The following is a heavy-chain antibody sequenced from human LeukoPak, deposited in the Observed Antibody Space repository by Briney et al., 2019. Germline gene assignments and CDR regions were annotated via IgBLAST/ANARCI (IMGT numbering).Heavy chain of an antibody. Sequence: SETLSLTCTVSGGSISSSSYYWGWIRQPPGKGLEWIGSIYYSGSTYYNPSLKSRVTISVDTSKNQFSLKPSSATAADTAVYYCARSRINYGEYYYYGMDVWGQGTTVTVSS. D-gene: IGHD4-17*01. J-gene: IGHJ6*02. V-gene: IGHV4-39*01. CDR2: IYYSGST. CDR1: GGSISSSSYY. CDR3: ARSRINYGEYYYYGMDV.